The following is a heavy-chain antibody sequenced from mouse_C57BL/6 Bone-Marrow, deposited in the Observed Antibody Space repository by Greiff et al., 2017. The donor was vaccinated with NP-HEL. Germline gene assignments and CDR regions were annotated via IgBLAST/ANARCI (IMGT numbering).Heavy chain of an antibody. Sequence: QVQLKESGPELVKPGASVKISCKASGYAFSSSWMNWVKQRPGKGLEWIGRIYPGDGDTNYNGKFKGKATLTADKSSSTAYMQLSSLTSEDSAVYFCARRGVVALDFDVWGTGTTVTVSS. J-gene: IGHJ1*03. CDR1: GYAFSSSW. CDR3: ARRGVVALDFDV. V-gene: IGHV1-82*01. CDR2: IYPGDGDT. D-gene: IGHD1-1*01.